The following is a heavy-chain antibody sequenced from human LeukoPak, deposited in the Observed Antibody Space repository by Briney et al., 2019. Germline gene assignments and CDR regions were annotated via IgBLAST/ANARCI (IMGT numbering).Heavy chain of an antibody. J-gene: IGHJ3*02. CDR1: GGSISSGDYY. D-gene: IGHD3-22*01. Sequence: PSETLSLTCTVSGGSISSGDYYWSWIRQPPGKGLEWIGYIYYSGSTYYNPSLKSRVTISVDTSKNQFSLKLSSVTAADTAVYYCARAPYDSSGDAFDIWGQGTMVTVSS. CDR2: IYYSGST. V-gene: IGHV4-30-4*01. CDR3: ARAPYDSSGDAFDI.